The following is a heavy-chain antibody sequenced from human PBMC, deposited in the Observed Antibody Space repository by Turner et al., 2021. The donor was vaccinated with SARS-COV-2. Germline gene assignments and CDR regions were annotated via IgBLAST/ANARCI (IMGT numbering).Heavy chain of an antibody. CDR3: ARGASVTPDRYYYYYFGMDV. CDR2: INPNSGGT. Sequence: QVQLVQSGAEVKKPGASVKVSCKASGHTFTGYYMHWVRQAPGQGLEWMGWINPNSGGTNYAQKFQGRVTMTRDTSISTAYLELSRLRSDDTAVYYYARGASVTPDRYYYYYFGMDVWGQGTTVTVSS. V-gene: IGHV1-2*02. CDR1: GHTFTGYY. J-gene: IGHJ6*02. D-gene: IGHD4-17*01.